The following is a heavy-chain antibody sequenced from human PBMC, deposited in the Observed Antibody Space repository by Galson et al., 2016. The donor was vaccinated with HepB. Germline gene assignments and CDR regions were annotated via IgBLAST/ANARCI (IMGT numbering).Heavy chain of an antibody. CDR2: ISGSGGST. J-gene: IGHJ4*02. CDR3: AKDPWSYGYFDS. CDR1: GSTFSSYA. Sequence: SLRLSCAASGSTFSSYAMSWVRQAPGRGLQWVSAISGSGGSTYYADSVKGRFTISRGNSKNTLYLQMNSLRAEDTAVYYCAKDPWSYGYFDSWGQGTLVTVAS. D-gene: IGHD3-16*01. V-gene: IGHV3-23*01.